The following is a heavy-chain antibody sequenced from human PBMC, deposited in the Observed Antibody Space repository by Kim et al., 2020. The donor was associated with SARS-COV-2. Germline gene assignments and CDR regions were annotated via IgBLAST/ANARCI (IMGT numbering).Heavy chain of an antibody. CDR3: VRGLSSAWYFDY. D-gene: IGHD6-19*01. V-gene: IGHV3-23*01. J-gene: IGHJ4*02. Sequence: GGSLRLSCAASGFIFSSYPMAWVRQAPGQGPEWVSSISGSGSSTNYADSVKGRFTISRDNSRNTLYLHLNSLRAEDTAIYYCVRGLSSAWYFDYWGQGALVTVSS. CDR1: GFIFSSYP. CDR2: ISGSGSST.